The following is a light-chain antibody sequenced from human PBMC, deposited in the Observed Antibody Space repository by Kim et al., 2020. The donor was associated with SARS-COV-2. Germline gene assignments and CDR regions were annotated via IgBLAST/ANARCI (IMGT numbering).Light chain of an antibody. V-gene: IGKV3D-11*01. J-gene: IGKJ3*01. CDR3: QQHNSCPFT. Sequence: LSPGERATLPWRASQGVSTYLAWYQQKPGKAPRLLIHAASNWPSGIPARFSGSGSGTDFTLTISSLEPEDFAVYYCQQHNSCPFTFGAGTKVDIK. CDR2: AAS. CDR1: QGVSTY.